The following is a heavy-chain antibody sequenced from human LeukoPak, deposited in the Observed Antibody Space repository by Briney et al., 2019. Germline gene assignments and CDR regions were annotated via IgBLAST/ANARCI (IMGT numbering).Heavy chain of an antibody. V-gene: IGHV3-11*01. CDR2: TRNSDNNM. J-gene: IGHJ3*02. D-gene: IGHD6-19*01. CDR3: ARRIAGDGSHAFDI. CDR1: GFTFSDYN. Sequence: GGSLRLSCAASGFTFSDYNMGWMRQAPGKGLEWVSYTRNSDNNMFYADSVKGRFTISRDNAKYSVYLQMNSLRAEDTAVYYCARRIAGDGSHAFDIWGQGTLVTVSS.